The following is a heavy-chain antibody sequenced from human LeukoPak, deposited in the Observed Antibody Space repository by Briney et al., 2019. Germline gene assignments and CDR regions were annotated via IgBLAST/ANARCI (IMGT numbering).Heavy chain of an antibody. CDR1: GFTLSSYG. CDR3: RRWFDP. V-gene: IGHV3-30*03. CDR2: ISYDGSNK. J-gene: IGHJ5*02. Sequence: PGRSLRLSCAASGFTLSSYGMHWVRQAPGKGLEWVAVISYDGSNKYYADSVKGRFTISRDNSKNTLYLQMNSQRAEDTAVYYCRRWFDPWGQGTLVTVSS.